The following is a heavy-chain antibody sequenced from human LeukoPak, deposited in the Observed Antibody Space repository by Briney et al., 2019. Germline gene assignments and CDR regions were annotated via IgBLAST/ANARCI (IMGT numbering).Heavy chain of an antibody. D-gene: IGHD6-19*01. Sequence: GGSLRLSCAASGFTFSSYGMHCGRQAPGKGLEWVAVIWYDGSNKYYADSVKGRFTISRDNSKNTLYLQMNSLRAEDTAVYYCAKVGGWYEQYYYYYMDVWGKGTTVTVSS. CDR2: IWYDGSNK. V-gene: IGHV3-33*06. CDR3: AKVGGWYEQYYYYYMDV. CDR1: GFTFSSYG. J-gene: IGHJ6*03.